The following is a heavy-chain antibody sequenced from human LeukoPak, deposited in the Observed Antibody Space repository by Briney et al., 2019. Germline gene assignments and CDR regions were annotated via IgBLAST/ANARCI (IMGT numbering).Heavy chain of an antibody. Sequence: GGSLRLSCAASGFTVSSNYMSWVRQAPGKGLEWVSVIYSGGSTYYADSVKGRFTIFRDNSKNTVYLQMNSLRAEDTAVYYCARDGPGMVAYYYGMDVWGQGTTVTVSS. CDR3: ARDGPGMVAYYYGMDV. J-gene: IGHJ6*02. D-gene: IGHD3-10*01. CDR2: IYSGGST. V-gene: IGHV3-53*01. CDR1: GFTVSSNY.